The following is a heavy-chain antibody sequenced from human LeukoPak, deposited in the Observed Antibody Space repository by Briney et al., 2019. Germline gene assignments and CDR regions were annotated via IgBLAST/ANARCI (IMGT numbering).Heavy chain of an antibody. CDR1: GGSVTHYQ. Sequence: PSETLSLTCTVSGGSVTHYQWSWIRQPPGKGLEWIGYINYSGNTNYNPSLKSRVTISVDSSKNQFSLRLTSVTAADTAVYFCAREGRQDYVYFDYWGRGALVTVSS. V-gene: IGHV4-59*02. J-gene: IGHJ4*02. D-gene: IGHD4-17*01. CDR3: AREGRQDYVYFDY. CDR2: INYSGNT.